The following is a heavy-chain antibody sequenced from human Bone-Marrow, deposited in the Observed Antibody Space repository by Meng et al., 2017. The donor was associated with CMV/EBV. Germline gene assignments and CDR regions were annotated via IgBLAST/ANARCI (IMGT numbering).Heavy chain of an antibody. D-gene: IGHD1-1*01. V-gene: IGHV3-48*03. CDR1: GFTFSSYE. CDR3: ARETTTPPRYYYYYGMDV. J-gene: IGHJ6*02. Sequence: GESLKISCTASGFTFSSYEMNWVRQAPGKGLEWVSYISSSGSTIYYADSVKGRFTISRDNAKNSLYLQMNSLRAEDTAVYYCARETTTPPRYYYYYGMDVWGQGTTVTVSS. CDR2: ISSSGSTI.